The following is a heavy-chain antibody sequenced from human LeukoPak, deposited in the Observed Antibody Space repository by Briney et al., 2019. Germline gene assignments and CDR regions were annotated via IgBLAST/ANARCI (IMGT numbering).Heavy chain of an antibody. J-gene: IGHJ4*02. D-gene: IGHD1/OR15-1a*01. CDR3: ARDGTAGVDY. CDR2: INPNSGGT. Sequence: GASVKVSCKTSGYIFISYGISWVRQAPGQGLEWMEWINPNSGGTNSAQKFQGRVTMTRDTSISTAYMELSRLRSDDTAVYYCARDGTAGVDYWGQGTLVTVSS. V-gene: IGHV1-2*02. CDR1: GYIFISYG.